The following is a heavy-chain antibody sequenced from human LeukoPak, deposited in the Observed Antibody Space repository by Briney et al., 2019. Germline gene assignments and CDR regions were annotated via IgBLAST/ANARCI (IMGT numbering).Heavy chain of an antibody. Sequence: ASVKVSCKASGYTFINYAMHWVRQAPGQRLEWMGWINDNDGDTEYSQKFQGRVTITRDTSATTAYMELSSLTSEDTAVYYCAREGGSGWDHFDYWGQGTLVTVSS. J-gene: IGHJ4*02. D-gene: IGHD6-19*01. CDR1: GYTFINYA. CDR3: AREGGSGWDHFDY. V-gene: IGHV1-3*01. CDR2: INDNDGDT.